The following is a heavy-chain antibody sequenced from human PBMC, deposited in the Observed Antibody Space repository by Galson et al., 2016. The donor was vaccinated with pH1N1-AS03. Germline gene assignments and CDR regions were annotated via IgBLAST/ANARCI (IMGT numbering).Heavy chain of an antibody. CDR2: ISSSTSYI. CDR1: GFTFTNYS. D-gene: IGHD2-2*01. V-gene: IGHV3-21*01. J-gene: IGHJ6*02. Sequence: LRLSCAASGFTFTNYSLNWVRQAPGQGLEWVSSISSSTSYIYYGDSVKGRFTISRDNVKNSLYLQMTSLRAEDTAVYYCSRGDYCSSTSCFWPPLYGMDVWGQGTTVTVSS. CDR3: SRGDYCSSTSCFWPPLYGMDV.